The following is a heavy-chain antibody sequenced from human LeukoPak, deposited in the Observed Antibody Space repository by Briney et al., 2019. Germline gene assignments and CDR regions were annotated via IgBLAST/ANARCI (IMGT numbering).Heavy chain of an antibody. CDR1: GYSFTSYW. CDR2: IYPGDSDT. D-gene: IGHD4-17*01. V-gene: IGHV5-51*03. J-gene: IGHJ4*02. Sequence: GESLKISCKGSGYSFTSYWIGWVRQMPGKGLEWMGIIYPGDSDTRYSPSFQGQVTISADKSISPAYLQWSSLKASDTAMYYCASGSSYGDYVGNYFDYWGQGTLVTVSS. CDR3: ASGSSYGDYVGNYFDY.